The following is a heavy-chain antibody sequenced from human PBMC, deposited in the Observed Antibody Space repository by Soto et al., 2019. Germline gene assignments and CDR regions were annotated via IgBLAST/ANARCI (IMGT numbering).Heavy chain of an antibody. CDR3: ATRAFDGAGIPTCHGMAV. Sequence: EVHLLESGGGLVQPGGSLRLSCAASGFTFSNYAMTWVRQAPGKGLEWVSVISGTGGGTNNADSAKGRFTNSRDNFKNTLYLQMNSQRAEYNAVYDFATRAFDGAGIPTCHGMAVWGEATAVPVSS. J-gene: IGHJ6*04. D-gene: IGHD3-10*01. V-gene: IGHV3-23*01. CDR1: GFTFSNYA. CDR2: ISGTGGGT.